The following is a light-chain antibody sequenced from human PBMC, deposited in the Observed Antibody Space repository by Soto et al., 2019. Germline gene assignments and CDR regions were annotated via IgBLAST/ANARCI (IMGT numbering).Light chain of an antibody. CDR3: QSYDSSLSAYV. V-gene: IGLV1-40*01. CDR2: RNN. J-gene: IGLJ1*01. CDR1: SSNIGAGYD. Sequence: QSVLTQPPSVSGAPGQRVTISCTGSSSNIGAGYDVHWYQQLPGTAPKLLIFRNNNRPSGVPDRFSGSKSGTSASLAITGLQAEDEADYYCQSYDSSLSAYVFATGKKVTVL.